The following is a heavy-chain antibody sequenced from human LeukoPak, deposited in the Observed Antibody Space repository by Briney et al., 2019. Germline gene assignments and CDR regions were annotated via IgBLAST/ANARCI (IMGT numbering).Heavy chain of an antibody. J-gene: IGHJ5*02. CDR3: AKGSAELRNWFDP. Sequence: PSQTLSLTCTVSGGSISTTDHYWSWISQLPGKGLEWIGYIYYSGTASYNPSLRSRVTISVDTSTNQFFLKLNAVTDADTGLYYCAKGSAELRNWFDPWGQGTLVTVSS. V-gene: IGHV4-31*03. D-gene: IGHD1-26*01. CDR2: IYYSGTA. CDR1: GGSISTTDHY.